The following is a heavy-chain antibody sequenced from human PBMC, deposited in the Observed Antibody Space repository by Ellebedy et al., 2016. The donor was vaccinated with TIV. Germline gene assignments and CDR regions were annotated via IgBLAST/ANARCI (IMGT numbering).Heavy chain of an antibody. Sequence: GESLKISXAASGFTFSTSRMTWVRQAPGKGLEWVSHISRSSGDIYYADSVKGRFTISRDNAKDSLYLQMNSLRDEDTAVYYCARVGVTIFGVVSLDYWGQGTLVTVSS. J-gene: IGHJ4*02. CDR3: ARVGVTIFGVVSLDY. CDR1: GFTFSTSR. D-gene: IGHD3-3*01. CDR2: ISRSSGDI. V-gene: IGHV3-48*02.